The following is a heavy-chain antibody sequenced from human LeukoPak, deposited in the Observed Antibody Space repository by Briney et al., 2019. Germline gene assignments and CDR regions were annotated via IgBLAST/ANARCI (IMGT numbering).Heavy chain of an antibody. CDR2: IRYDGSNK. J-gene: IGHJ4*02. V-gene: IGHV3-30*02. Sequence: PRGSLRLSCAASGFTFSSYGMHWVHLAPFRELKWVAFIRYDGSNKYYADSVKGRFTISRDNSKNTLYLQMNSLRAEDTAVYYCAKGDTVTTYNYFDYWGQGTLVTVSS. CDR3: AKGDTVTTYNYFDY. CDR1: GFTFSSYG. D-gene: IGHD4-11*01.